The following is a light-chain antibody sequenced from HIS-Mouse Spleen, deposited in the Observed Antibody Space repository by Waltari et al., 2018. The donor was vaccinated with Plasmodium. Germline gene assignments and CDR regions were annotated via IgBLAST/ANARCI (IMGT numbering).Light chain of an antibody. CDR1: QSVSSSY. V-gene: IGKV3-20*01. CDR3: QQYGSSPLT. Sequence: EIVLTQSPGTLSLSPGDRAPLPCRASQSVSSSYLAWYQQKPGQAPRLLIYGASSRATGIPDRFSGSGSGTDFTLTISRLEPEDFAVYYCQQYGSSPLTFGGGTKVEIK. J-gene: IGKJ4*01. CDR2: GAS.